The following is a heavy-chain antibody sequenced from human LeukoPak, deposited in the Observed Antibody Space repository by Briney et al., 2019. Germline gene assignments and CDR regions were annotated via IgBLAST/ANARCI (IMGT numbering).Heavy chain of an antibody. D-gene: IGHD3-10*01. CDR1: GITLTNYD. CDR2: MNPINGNT. V-gene: IGHV1-8*01. CDR3: VRDGEGVAISVNFWFDP. Sequence: ASVKVSCKASGITLTNYDINWVRQAPGQGLEWMGWMNPINGNTGYARKFQGRVTMTRDTSISTAYMELRSLTSEDTAIYYCVRDGEGVAISVNFWFDPWGQGTLVTVSS. J-gene: IGHJ5*02.